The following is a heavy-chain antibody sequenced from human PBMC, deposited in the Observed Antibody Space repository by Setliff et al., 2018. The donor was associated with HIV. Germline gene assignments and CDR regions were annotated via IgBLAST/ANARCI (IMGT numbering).Heavy chain of an antibody. J-gene: IGHJ4*02. V-gene: IGHV4-39*01. CDR3: ARRTLITGYDY. D-gene: IGHD3-16*01. CDR2: LYYSGTT. CDR1: GGSISSSSYY. Sequence: ETLSLTCTVSGGSISSSSYYWGWIRQPPGKGLEWIGSLYYSGTTYYNPSLKSRLTISVDTSKNQFSLKLSSVTAADTAVYYCARRTLITGYDYWGQGTLVTGS.